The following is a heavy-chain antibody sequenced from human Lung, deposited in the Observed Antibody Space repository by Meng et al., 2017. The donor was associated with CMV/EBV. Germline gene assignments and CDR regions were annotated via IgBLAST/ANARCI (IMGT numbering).Heavy chain of an antibody. Sequence: ASVKVSCKASGYNFTGYYIHWVRQAPGQGLEWMGWINPNSGGTNYAQKFQGRITMTGDTSITTDYMELSRLRSDDMAVYHCARVKRYCTGGTCSSTGYYGMDVWGKGTTVTVSS. D-gene: IGHD2-15*01. CDR2: INPNSGGT. J-gene: IGHJ6*04. V-gene: IGHV1-2*02. CDR3: ARVKRYCTGGTCSSTGYYGMDV. CDR1: GYNFTGYY.